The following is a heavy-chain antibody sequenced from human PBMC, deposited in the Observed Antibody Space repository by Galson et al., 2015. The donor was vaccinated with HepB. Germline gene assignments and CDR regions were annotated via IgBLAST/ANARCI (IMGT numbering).Heavy chain of an antibody. CDR3: ASRDKKKSLEWVFDY. CDR2: IYYSGST. V-gene: IGHV4-39*07. D-gene: IGHD3-3*01. CDR1: GGSISSSSYY. J-gene: IGHJ4*02. Sequence: TLSLTCTVSGGSISSSSYYWGWIRQPPGKGLEWIGSIYYSGSTYYNPSLKCRVTISVDTSKNQFSLKLSSVTAADTAVYYCASRDKKKSLEWVFDYWGQGTLVTVSS.